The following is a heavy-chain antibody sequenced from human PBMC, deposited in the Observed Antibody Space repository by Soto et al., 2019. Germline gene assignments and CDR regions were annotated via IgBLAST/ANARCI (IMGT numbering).Heavy chain of an antibody. V-gene: IGHV4-38-2*01. Sequence: SETLSLTCAVSGDSIISIYHWAWIRQPPGRSLEWIASIFHTGTTYYTPSLKSRVTISVDTSKNQFSLKLSSVTAADTAVYYCARGQRFSDWFDPWGQGTLVTVSS. CDR2: IFHTGTT. D-gene: IGHD3-3*01. J-gene: IGHJ5*02. CDR3: ARGQRFSDWFDP. CDR1: GDSIISIYH.